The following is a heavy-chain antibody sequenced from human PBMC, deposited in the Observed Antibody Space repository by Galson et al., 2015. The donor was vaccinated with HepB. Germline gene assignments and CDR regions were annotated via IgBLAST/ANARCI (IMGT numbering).Heavy chain of an antibody. Sequence: SVKVSCKASGYTFTNYVMNWVRQAPGQGLEWIGGDIPLFATIKYAQKFQDRVTISADESTSTTYLEMSNLRSDDTAIYYCGRSSYLVGEPPAIPFDYWGQGTLVTVSS. CDR1: GYTFTNYV. CDR2: DIPLFATI. CDR3: GRSSYLVGEPPAIPFDY. V-gene: IGHV1-69*13. D-gene: IGHD2-21*02. J-gene: IGHJ4*02.